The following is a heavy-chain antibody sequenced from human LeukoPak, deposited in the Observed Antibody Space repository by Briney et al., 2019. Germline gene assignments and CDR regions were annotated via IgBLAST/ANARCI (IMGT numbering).Heavy chain of an antibody. J-gene: IGHJ3*01. Sequence: LSLSCAASGFTLSEYYMSWIRQAPGKGLEWISYIHTSGSTIYYADSVSRRFTISNETTKNSLYLQIYSLRAEDTAVHYCARDSLRFVGWPDDGSDVWGQGTMVTVSS. CDR3: ARDSLRFVGWPDDGSDV. D-gene: IGHD3-3*01. CDR1: GFTLSEYY. V-gene: IGHV3-11*01. CDR2: IHTSGSTI.